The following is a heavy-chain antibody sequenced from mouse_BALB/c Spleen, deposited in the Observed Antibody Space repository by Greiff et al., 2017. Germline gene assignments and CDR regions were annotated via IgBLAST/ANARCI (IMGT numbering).Heavy chain of an antibody. V-gene: IGHV1-7*01. D-gene: IGHD4-1*01. CDR3: AKPGTWYFDV. CDR2: INPSTGYT. CDR1: GYTFTSYW. Sequence: QVQLQQSGAELAKPGASVKMSCKASGYTFTSYWMHWVKQRPGQGLEWIGYINPSTGYTEYNQKFKDKATLTADKSSSTAYMQLSSLTSEDSAVYYCAKPGTWYFDVWGAGTTVTVSS. J-gene: IGHJ1*01.